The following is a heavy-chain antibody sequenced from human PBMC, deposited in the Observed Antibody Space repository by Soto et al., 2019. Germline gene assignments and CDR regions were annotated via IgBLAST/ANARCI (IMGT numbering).Heavy chain of an antibody. CDR2: IYYSGTT. V-gene: IGHV4-59*01. J-gene: IGHJ4*02. CDR1: GDSISSYY. Sequence: SETLSLTCTVSGDSISSYYWSWIRQPPGKGLEWIGYIYYSGTTNYNPSLKSRVTISADTSKNQFSLKVSSVTAADTAVYYCARDSGPGFDYWGQGTLVTVSS. CDR3: ARDSGPGFDY.